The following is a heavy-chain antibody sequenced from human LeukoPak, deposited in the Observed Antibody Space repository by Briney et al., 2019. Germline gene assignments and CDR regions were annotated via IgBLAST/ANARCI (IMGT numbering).Heavy chain of an antibody. Sequence: ASVKVSCKASGYTFTGYYMHWVRQAPGQGLEWMGWINPNSGGTNYAQKFQGRVTMSRDTSTSTAYMELSRLRSDDTAVYYCARGYCSSTSCRSSNHDYWGQGTLVTVSS. CDR1: GYTFTGYY. D-gene: IGHD2-2*01. CDR3: ARGYCSSTSCRSSNHDY. J-gene: IGHJ4*02. CDR2: INPNSGGT. V-gene: IGHV1-2*02.